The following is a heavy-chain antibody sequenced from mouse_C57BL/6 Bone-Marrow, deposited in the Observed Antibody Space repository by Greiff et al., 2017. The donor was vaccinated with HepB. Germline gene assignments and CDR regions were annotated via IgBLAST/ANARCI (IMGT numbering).Heavy chain of an antibody. J-gene: IGHJ1*03. V-gene: IGHV2-2*01. CDR3: ARNLRSDSSDVGNWYFDV. CDR2: IWSGGST. D-gene: IGHD1-1*01. CDR1: GFSLTSYG. Sequence: QVQLQQSGPGLVQPSQSLSITCTVSGFSLTSYGVHWVRQSPGKGLEWLGVIWSGGSTDYNAAFISRLSISKDNSKSQVFFKMNSLQADDTAIYYCARNLRSDSSDVGNWYFDVWGTGTTVTVSS.